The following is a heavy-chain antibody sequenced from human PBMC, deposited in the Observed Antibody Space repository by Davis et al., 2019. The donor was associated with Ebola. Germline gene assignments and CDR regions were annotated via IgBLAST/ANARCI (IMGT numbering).Heavy chain of an antibody. V-gene: IGHV4-39*07. J-gene: IGHJ4*02. Sequence: MPSETLSLTCTVSGGSISSSNYYWGWIRQPPGKGLEWIGSIYYGGSTYYNPSLKTRVTISVDTSKNQFSLKLSSVTAADTAVYYCARDYYDTNGYLYYFDSWGQGTLVTVSS. D-gene: IGHD3-22*01. CDR3: ARDYYDTNGYLYYFDS. CDR2: IYYGGST. CDR1: GGSISSSNYY.